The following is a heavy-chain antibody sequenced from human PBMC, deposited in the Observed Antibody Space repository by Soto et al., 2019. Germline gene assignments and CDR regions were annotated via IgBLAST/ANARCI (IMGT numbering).Heavy chain of an antibody. CDR2: INHSGST. D-gene: IGHD1-1*01. V-gene: IGHV4-34*01. Sequence: ASETLSLTCAVYGGSFSDYSWTWIRQPPGKGLEWIGEINHSGSTYYNPSLKSRVTISVDTSRNQFSLKLSSVTAADTAVYYCARLPRTGSPRYCFD. J-gene: IGHJ4*01. CDR3: ARLPRTGSPRYCFD. CDR1: GGSFSDYS.